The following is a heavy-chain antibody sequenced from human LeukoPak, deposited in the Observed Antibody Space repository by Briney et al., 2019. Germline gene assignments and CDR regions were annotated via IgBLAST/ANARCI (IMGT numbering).Heavy chain of an antibody. D-gene: IGHD3-10*01. J-gene: IGHJ5*02. CDR3: AGGLLWFGESSLYNWFDP. CDR2: ISAYNGNT. CDR1: GYTFTSYG. Sequence: ASVKVSCKASGYTFTSYGISWVRQAPGQGLEWMGWISAYNGNTNYAQKLQGRVTMTTDTSTSTAYMELRSLRSDDTAVYYCAGGLLWFGESSLYNWFDPWGQGTLVTVSS. V-gene: IGHV1-18*01.